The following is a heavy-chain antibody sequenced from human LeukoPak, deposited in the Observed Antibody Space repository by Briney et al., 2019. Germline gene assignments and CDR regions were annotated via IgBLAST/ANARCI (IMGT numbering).Heavy chain of an antibody. Sequence: ASVKVSCKVSGYTLTELSMHWVRQAPGQGLEWMGIINPSGGSTSYAQKFQGRVTMTEDTSTDTAYMELSSLRSEDTAVYYCATVTGGGGMDVWGQGTTVTVSS. V-gene: IGHV1-24*01. D-gene: IGHD1-1*01. J-gene: IGHJ6*02. CDR2: INPSGGST. CDR1: GYTLTELS. CDR3: ATVTGGGGMDV.